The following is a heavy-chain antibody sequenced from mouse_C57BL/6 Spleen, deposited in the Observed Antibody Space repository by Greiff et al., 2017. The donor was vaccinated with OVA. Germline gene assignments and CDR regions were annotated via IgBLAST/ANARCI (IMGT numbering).Heavy chain of an antibody. Sequence: EVQLQQSGAELVRPGASVKLSCTASGFTFTDYYMHWVKQRPEQGLEWIGWIDPEDGDTEYASKFQGKATITADTSSNTAYLQLSSLTSEDTAVYYCTTGTTVVDFDYWGQGTTLTVSS. CDR2: IDPEDGDT. CDR1: GFTFTDYY. CDR3: TTGTTVVDFDY. D-gene: IGHD1-1*01. J-gene: IGHJ2*01. V-gene: IGHV14-4*01.